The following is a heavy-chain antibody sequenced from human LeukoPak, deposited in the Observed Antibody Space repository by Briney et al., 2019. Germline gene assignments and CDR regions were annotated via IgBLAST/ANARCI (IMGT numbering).Heavy chain of an antibody. J-gene: IGHJ4*02. CDR2: INPNSGGT. CDR1: GYTFTGYY. D-gene: IGHD3-3*01. V-gene: IGHV1-2*02. Sequence: ASVTVSCKASGYTFTGYYMHWVRQAPGQGLEWMGWINPNSGGTNYAQKFQGRVTMTRDTSISTAYMELSRLRSDDTAVYYCARDFIVTQNVVGQGRLEWIYGYWGQGTLVTVSS. CDR3: ARDFIVTQNVVGQGRLEWIYGY.